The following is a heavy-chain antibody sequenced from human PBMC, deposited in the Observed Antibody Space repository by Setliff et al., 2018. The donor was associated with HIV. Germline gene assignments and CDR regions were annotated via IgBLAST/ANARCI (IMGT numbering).Heavy chain of an antibody. Sequence: TSETLSLTCTVSGVSVSSGGYYWSWIRQHPGKGLEWIGEINHSGSTNYNPSLKSRVTISVDTSKNQFSLKLSSVTAADTAVYYCATVGAGGREYYFDYWGQGTLVTVSS. CDR3: ATVGAGGREYYFDY. V-gene: IGHV4-61*08. D-gene: IGHD1-26*01. CDR1: GVSVSSGGYY. J-gene: IGHJ4*02. CDR2: INHSGST.